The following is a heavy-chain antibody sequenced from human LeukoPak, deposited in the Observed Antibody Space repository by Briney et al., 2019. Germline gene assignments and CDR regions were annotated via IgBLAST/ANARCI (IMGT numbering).Heavy chain of an antibody. CDR2: LYNAGST. V-gene: IGHV3-53*01. CDR1: GFIVSNNY. D-gene: IGHD5-24*01. Sequence: GGSLRLSCVASGFIVSNNYMSWVRQAPGKGLEWVSVLYNAGSTYYADSVKGRFTISRDNSKNTLYLQMYSLRAEDTAVYYCAKDQDGYNTNRIFDYCGQGTLITVSS. CDR3: AKDQDGYNTNRIFDY. J-gene: IGHJ4*02.